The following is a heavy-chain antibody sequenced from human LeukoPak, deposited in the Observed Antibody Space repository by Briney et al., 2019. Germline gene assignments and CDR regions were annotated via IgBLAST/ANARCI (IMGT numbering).Heavy chain of an antibody. CDR1: GGAFSSYA. D-gene: IGHD3-16*01. Sequence: ASVKVPCKASGGAFSSYAISWVRQAPGQGLEWMGGIIPIFGTANYAQKFQGRVTITADESTGTAYMELSSLRSEDTAVYYCARERGGSSFDPWGQGTLVTVSS. CDR3: ARERGGSSFDP. CDR2: IIPIFGTA. V-gene: IGHV1-69*13. J-gene: IGHJ5*02.